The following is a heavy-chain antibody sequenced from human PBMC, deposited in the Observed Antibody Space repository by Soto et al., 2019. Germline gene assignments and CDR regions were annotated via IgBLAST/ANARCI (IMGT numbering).Heavy chain of an antibody. CDR2: IYSGGST. Sequence: GGSLRLSCAASGFTVNTNYMSWVRQAPGKGLEWVSLIYSGGSTYYADSVKGRFTISRDNSKNTLYLHMNSLRAEDTAVYYCARDGCANGVCPRPFDCWGQGTLVTVSS. V-gene: IGHV3-66*01. CDR3: ARDGCANGVCPRPFDC. CDR1: GFTVNTNY. D-gene: IGHD2-8*01. J-gene: IGHJ4*02.